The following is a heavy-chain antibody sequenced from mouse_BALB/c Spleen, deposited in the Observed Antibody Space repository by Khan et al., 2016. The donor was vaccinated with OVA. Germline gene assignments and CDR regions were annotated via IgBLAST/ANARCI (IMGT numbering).Heavy chain of an antibody. D-gene: IGHD1-1*01. Sequence: EVQLQESGPGLVKPSQSLSLTCTVTGYSISSDYAWNWIRQFPGNKLEWMGYISYSGSTTYNPSLKSRISFTRDTSKNQFFLQLNSVTTEDTATHYCARGILLLRYPDYFDYWGQGTPLSVSS. V-gene: IGHV3-2*02. J-gene: IGHJ2*01. CDR3: ARGILLLRYPDYFDY. CDR2: ISYSGST. CDR1: GYSISSDYA.